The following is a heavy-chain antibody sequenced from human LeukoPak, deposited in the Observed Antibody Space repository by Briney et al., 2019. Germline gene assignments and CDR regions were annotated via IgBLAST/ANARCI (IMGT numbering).Heavy chain of an antibody. Sequence: GGSLRLSYAASGFTFSDYYMSWIRQAPGKGLEWVSYISGSGSTIYYADSVKGRFTISRDNAKNSLYLQMNSLRVEDTAVYYCARRYYYDHSGYAYWGQGTLVTVSS. CDR2: ISGSGSTI. V-gene: IGHV3-11*04. CDR3: ARRYYYDHSGYAY. D-gene: IGHD3-22*01. CDR1: GFTFSDYY. J-gene: IGHJ4*02.